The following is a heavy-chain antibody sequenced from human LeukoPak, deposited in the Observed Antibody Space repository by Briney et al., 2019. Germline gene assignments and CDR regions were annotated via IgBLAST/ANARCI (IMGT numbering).Heavy chain of an antibody. CDR2: IYHSGST. Sequence: PSETLSLTCAVSGGSISSGGYSWSWIRQPPGKGLEWIAYIYHSGSTYYNPSLESRVTMSVDRSKNQFSLKLSSVTAADTAVYCARGPEGATNWFDPWGQGTLVTVSS. CDR3: ARGPEGATNWFDP. J-gene: IGHJ5*02. D-gene: IGHD1-26*01. CDR1: GGSISSGGYS. V-gene: IGHV4-30-2*01.